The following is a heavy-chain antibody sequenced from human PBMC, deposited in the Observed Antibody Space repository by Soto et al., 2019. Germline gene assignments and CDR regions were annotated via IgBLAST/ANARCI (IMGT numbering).Heavy chain of an antibody. CDR2: THYSGDT. Sequence: PSETLSLTCTVSGGPFPNGGYYWSWIRQEPGKCLEWIGYTHYSGDTSYNPSLRSRVTISTDTSKTQFSLRLRSVTSADTAVYYCARGDSQGSSVFDYWGQGMLVT. J-gene: IGHJ4*02. CDR1: GGPFPNGGYY. D-gene: IGHD3-16*01. V-gene: IGHV4-31*03. CDR3: ARGDSQGSSVFDY.